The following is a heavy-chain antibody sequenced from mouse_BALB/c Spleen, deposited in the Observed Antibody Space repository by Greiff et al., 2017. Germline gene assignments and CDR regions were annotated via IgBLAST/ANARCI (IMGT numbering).Heavy chain of an antibody. D-gene: IGHD2-10*02. CDR1: GYAFTNYL. Sequence: QVQLQQSGAELVRPGTSVKVSCKASGYAFTNYLIEWVKQRPGQGLEWIGVINPGSGGTNYNEKFKGKATLTADKSSSTAYMQLSSLTSDDSAVYFCARSTYGNHGYFDYWGQGTTLTVSS. CDR3: ARSTYGNHGYFDY. V-gene: IGHV1-54*01. J-gene: IGHJ2*01. CDR2: INPGSGGT.